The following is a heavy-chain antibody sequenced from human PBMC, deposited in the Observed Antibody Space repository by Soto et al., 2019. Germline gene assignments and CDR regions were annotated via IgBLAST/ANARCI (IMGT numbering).Heavy chain of an antibody. V-gene: IGHV4-39*01. CDR3: ARSSYRAFRPLESVEPLDC. Sequence: SMTNPAFGDTMYRISYYWAWILQSPGMGLEWIGSMYYSGSIQSNPSLKSRETLSVDTTNNKFYLKLRPVTAADTAVYYCARSSYRAFRPLESVEPLDCWGQVT. J-gene: IGHJ4*02. D-gene: IGHD3-3*01. CDR1: GDTMYRISYY. CDR2: MYYSGSI.